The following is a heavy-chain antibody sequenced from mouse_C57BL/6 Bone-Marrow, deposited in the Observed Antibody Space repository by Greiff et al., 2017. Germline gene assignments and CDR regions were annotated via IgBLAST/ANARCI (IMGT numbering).Heavy chain of an antibody. J-gene: IGHJ3*01. CDR2: IRNKANGYTT. CDR3: ARSYGGSYDAY. V-gene: IGHV7-3*01. Sequence: EVQGVESGGGLVQPGGSLSLSCAASGFTFTDYYMSWVRQPPGKALEWLGFIRNKANGYTTEYSASVKGRFTISRDNSQSILYLQMMSLRTEASATDYCARSYGGSYDAYWGQGTLVTVSA. D-gene: IGHD1-1*01. CDR1: GFTFTDYY.